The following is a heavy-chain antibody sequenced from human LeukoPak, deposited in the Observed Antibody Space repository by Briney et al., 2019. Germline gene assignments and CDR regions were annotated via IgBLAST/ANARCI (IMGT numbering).Heavy chain of an antibody. J-gene: IGHJ4*02. CDR2: IRYDGSNK. CDR1: GFTFSSYG. Sequence: GGSLRLSCAASGFTFSSYGMHWVRQAPGKGLEWVAFIRYDGSNKYYADSVKGRFTISRDNSKNTLYPQMNSLRAEDTAVYYCAKDCGDYDSVGFDYWGQGTLVTVSS. CDR3: AKDCGDYDSVGFDY. D-gene: IGHD4-17*01. V-gene: IGHV3-30*02.